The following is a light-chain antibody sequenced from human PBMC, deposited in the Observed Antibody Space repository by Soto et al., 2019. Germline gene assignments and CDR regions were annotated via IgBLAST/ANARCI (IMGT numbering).Light chain of an antibody. CDR2: GAS. J-gene: IGKJ4*01. Sequence: EIVLTQSPGTLSLSPGERATLSCRASESVSDNYLAWYQQRSGQAPRLVIYGASSRASAVPDRFSGSGSGADFTLTISRLEPEDFAVYYCQQYGSSPLTFGEGTKVEIK. CDR1: ESVSDNY. V-gene: IGKV3-20*01. CDR3: QQYGSSPLT.